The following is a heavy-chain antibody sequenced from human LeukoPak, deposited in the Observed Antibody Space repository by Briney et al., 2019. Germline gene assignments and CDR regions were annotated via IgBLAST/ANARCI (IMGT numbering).Heavy chain of an antibody. Sequence: GGSLRLPCAASGFTFSSYAMHWVRQAPGKGLEWVAVISYDGSNKYYADSVKGRFTISRDNSKNTLYLQMNSLRAEDTAVYYCARVLLWFGEPSDLDYWGQGTLVTVSS. CDR3: ARVLLWFGEPSDLDY. CDR2: ISYDGSNK. V-gene: IGHV3-30*04. J-gene: IGHJ4*02. CDR1: GFTFSSYA. D-gene: IGHD3-10*01.